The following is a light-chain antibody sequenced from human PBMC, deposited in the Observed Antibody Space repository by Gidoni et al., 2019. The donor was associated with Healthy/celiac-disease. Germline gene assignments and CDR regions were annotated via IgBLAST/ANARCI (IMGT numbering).Light chain of an antibody. CDR3: QQYNNWPPSPVT. CDR1: QSVSSN. J-gene: IGKJ4*01. V-gene: IGKV3-15*01. Sequence: EIVMTQSPATLSVSPGERATLSCRASQSVSSNLAWYQQKPGQAPRLLIYGASTRATGIPARFSGSGSGTEFTLTISSLQSEDFAVYYCQQYNNWPPSPVTFGGGTKVEIK. CDR2: GAS.